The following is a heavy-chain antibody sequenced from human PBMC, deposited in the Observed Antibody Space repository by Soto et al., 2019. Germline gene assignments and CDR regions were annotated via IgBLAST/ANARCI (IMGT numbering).Heavy chain of an antibody. V-gene: IGHV3-48*01. CDR2: IRSISSTI. J-gene: IGHJ4*02. CDR1: GFTFSSYS. CDR3: ARVPYSRCFGELWSGFDY. Sequence: EVQLVESGGGLVQPGGSLRLSCAASGFTFSSYSMNWVRQAPGKGLEWVSYIRSISSTISYADCVKGRFTISRDNAMNSLYLQMSIVRAEDTAVYYWARVPYSRCFGELWSGFDYWGQGTLVTVSS. D-gene: IGHD3-10*01.